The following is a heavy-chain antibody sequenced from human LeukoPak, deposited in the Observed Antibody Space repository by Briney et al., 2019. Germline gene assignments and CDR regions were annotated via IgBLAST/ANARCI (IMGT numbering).Heavy chain of an antibody. CDR2: INGRGDDS. Sequence: PGGSLRLSCAVSDFTFAVSWVRQAPGKGLEWISTINGRGDDSFHADSVKGRFTISRDTTKNTLYLRMSSLRAADTAMYFCVRMRGPERRHCFDYWSQGALLIVSS. CDR1: DFTFA. J-gene: IGHJ4*02. D-gene: IGHD2-2*01. V-gene: IGHV3-23*01. CDR3: VRMRGPERRHCFDY.